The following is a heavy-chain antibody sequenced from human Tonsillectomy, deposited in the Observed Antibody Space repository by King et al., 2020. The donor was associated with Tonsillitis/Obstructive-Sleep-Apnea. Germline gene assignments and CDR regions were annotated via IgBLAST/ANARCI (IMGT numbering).Heavy chain of an antibody. V-gene: IGHV2-26*01. J-gene: IGHJ4*02. Sequence: TLKESGPVLVKPTETLTLTCTVSGFSLSNARMGVSWILQPPGKALEWLAHILSNDEKSYSTSLKSSLAISKDTSKSQLFLTMTNMDPVDTDTYFCARIPHYCSGGSCYFWLDYWGQGALVTVSS. CDR1: GFSLSNARMG. CDR2: ILSNDEK. CDR3: ARIPHYCSGGSCYFWLDY. D-gene: IGHD2-15*01.